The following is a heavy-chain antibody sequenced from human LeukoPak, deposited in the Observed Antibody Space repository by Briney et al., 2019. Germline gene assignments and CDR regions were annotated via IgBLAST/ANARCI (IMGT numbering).Heavy chain of an antibody. D-gene: IGHD3-10*01. Sequence: GASVKVSCKAFGYTFTSNYMHWVRQAPGQGPEWMGVISPSGGSTTYAQKFQGRVTLTRDMSTSTDYLELSSLRSEDTAVYYCARAGALLWFGESYSRLGYWGQGTLVTVSS. CDR3: ARAGALLWFGESYSRLGY. CDR2: ISPSGGST. J-gene: IGHJ4*02. CDR1: GYTFTSNY. V-gene: IGHV1-46*01.